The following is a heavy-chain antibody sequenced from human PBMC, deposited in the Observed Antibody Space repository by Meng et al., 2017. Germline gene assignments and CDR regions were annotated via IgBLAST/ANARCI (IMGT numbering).Heavy chain of an antibody. J-gene: IGHJ6*02. CDR1: GFTFSSYA. V-gene: IGHV3-23*01. Sequence: GESLKISCAASGFTFSSYAMSWVHQAPGKGLEWVSAISGSGGSTYYADSVKGRFTISRDNSKNTLYLQMNSLRAEDTAVYYCAKGGDYYDSSGYYYVGFYYYYGMDVWGQGTRVTVSS. CDR2: ISGSGGST. CDR3: AKGGDYYDSSGYYYVGFYYYYGMDV. D-gene: IGHD3-22*01.